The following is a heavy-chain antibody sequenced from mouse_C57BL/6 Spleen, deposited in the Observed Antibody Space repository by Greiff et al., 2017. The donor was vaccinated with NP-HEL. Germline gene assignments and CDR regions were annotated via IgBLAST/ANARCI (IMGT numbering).Heavy chain of an antibody. D-gene: IGHD5-5*01. CDR3: ARDYPDGDAMDY. Sequence: EVQLQESGPELVKPGASVKMSCKASGYTFTDYNMHWVKQSHGKSLEWIGYINPNNGGTSYNQKFKGKATLTVNKSSSTAYMELRSLTSEDSAVYYCARDYPDGDAMDYWGQGTSVTVSS. J-gene: IGHJ4*01. CDR2: INPNNGGT. CDR1: GYTFTDYN. V-gene: IGHV1-22*01.